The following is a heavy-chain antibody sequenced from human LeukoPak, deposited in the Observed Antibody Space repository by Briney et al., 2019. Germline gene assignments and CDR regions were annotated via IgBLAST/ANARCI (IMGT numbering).Heavy chain of an antibody. J-gene: IGHJ6*02. CDR1: GFTFATYT. CDR3: ARAVGYYYYGMDV. V-gene: IGHV3-48*04. Sequence: GGSLRLSCTGAGFTFATYTFNWVRQAPGKGLEWVSYISSSGSTIYYADSVKGRFTISRDNAKNSLYLQMNSLRAEDTAVYYCARAVGYYYYGMDVWGQGTTVTVSS. CDR2: ISSSGSTI.